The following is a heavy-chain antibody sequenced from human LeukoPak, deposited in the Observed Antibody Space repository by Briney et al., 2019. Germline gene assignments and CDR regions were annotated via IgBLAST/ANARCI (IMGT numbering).Heavy chain of an antibody. V-gene: IGHV4-30-4*08. CDR3: ARATITVALGIPADAFDI. Sequence: PSETLALIRTVSGGSISRGDHSWTSIRQPPGKGVERIEYIHYSGSSYYNPSLKSRITISVDTSKKQFSLKLSSVTAEDTAVYYCARATITVALGIPADAFDIWGQGKMVTVSS. D-gene: IGHD5-24*01. CDR2: IHYSGSS. CDR1: GGSISRGDHS. J-gene: IGHJ3*02.